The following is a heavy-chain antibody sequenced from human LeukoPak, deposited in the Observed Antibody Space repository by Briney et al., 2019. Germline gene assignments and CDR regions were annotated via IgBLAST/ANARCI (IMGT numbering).Heavy chain of an antibody. Sequence: GGSLRLSCAASGFTFSSYAMNWVRQAPGKGLEWVSVISGSGGSTYYADSVKGRFTISRDNSKNTLYLQMNSLGAEDTAVYYCAKEWYPGTTVTTTHGFDPWGQGTLVTVSS. CDR3: AKEWYPGTTVTTTHGFDP. CDR2: ISGSGGST. D-gene: IGHD4-17*01. V-gene: IGHV3-23*01. J-gene: IGHJ5*02. CDR1: GFTFSSYA.